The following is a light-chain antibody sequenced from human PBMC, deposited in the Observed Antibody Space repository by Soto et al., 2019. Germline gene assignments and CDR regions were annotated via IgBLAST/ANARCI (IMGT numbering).Light chain of an antibody. CDR2: ATS. Sequence: DIQMTQSPSSLSASVGDRVTITCRASQSISSYLNWYQQKPGKAPKLLIYATSSLQSGVPSRFSGSGSGTDFTLTIRSLQPEDFATYYCQQSYSIPLTFGGGTKVDIK. J-gene: IGKJ4*01. CDR3: QQSYSIPLT. V-gene: IGKV1-39*01. CDR1: QSISSY.